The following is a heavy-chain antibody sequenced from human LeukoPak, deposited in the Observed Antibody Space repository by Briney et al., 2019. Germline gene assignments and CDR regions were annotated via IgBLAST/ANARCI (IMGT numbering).Heavy chain of an antibody. CDR2: IYHSGST. J-gene: IGHJ6*03. D-gene: IGHD4-17*01. CDR3: ARCLYGDSSYYYYYMDF. V-gene: IGHV4-4*02. Sequence: KPSGTLSLTCAASGGSISSSNLQSWVRQPPGKGLEWTGEIYHSGSTNYNPSLKSRVTISIDKSKNQFSLKLSSVTAADTAVYYCARCLYGDSSYYYYYMDFWGKGTTVTVSS. CDR1: GGSISSSNL.